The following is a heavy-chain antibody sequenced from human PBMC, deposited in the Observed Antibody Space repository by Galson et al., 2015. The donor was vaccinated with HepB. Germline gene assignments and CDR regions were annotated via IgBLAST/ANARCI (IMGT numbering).Heavy chain of an antibody. J-gene: IGHJ2*01. V-gene: IGHV3-66*01. CDR2: VYRGGGR. CDR1: GFTVIGNY. CDR3: AKSNRGLGSGHYGGGYFDL. D-gene: IGHD4-23*01. Sequence: SLRLSCAASGFTVIGNYMAWVRQAPGKGLEWVSVVYRGGGRYYADSVQGGFTIFRDDSKNTLFLQMNSLRVEDTAVYYCAKSNRGLGSGHYGGGYFDLWGRGILVTVSS.